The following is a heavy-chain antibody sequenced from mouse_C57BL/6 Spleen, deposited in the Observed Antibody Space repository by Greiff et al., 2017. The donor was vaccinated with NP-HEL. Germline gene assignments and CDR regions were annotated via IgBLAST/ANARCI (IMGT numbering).Heavy chain of an antibody. CDR3: TLNYEGHYYYAMDY. Sequence: EVKVEESGGGLVQPGGSMKLSCAASGFTFSDAWMDWVRQSPEKGLEWVAEIRNKANNHATYYAESVKGRFTISRDDSKSSVYLQMNSLRAEDTGIYYCTLNYEGHYYYAMDYWGQGTSVTVSS. CDR2: IRNKANNHAT. D-gene: IGHD2-4*01. J-gene: IGHJ4*01. CDR1: GFTFSDAW. V-gene: IGHV6-6*01.